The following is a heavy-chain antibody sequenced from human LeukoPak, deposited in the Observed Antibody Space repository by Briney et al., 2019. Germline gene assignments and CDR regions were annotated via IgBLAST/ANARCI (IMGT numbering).Heavy chain of an antibody. CDR3: ARVLSWFDP. D-gene: IGHD3-10*01. Sequence: SETLSLTCAVYGGSFSGYYWSWIRQPPGKGLEWIGEINHSGSTNHNPSLKSRVTISVDTSKNQFSLKLSSVTAADTAVYYCARVLSWFDPWGQGTLVTVSS. CDR2: INHSGST. CDR1: GGSFSGYY. V-gene: IGHV4-34*01. J-gene: IGHJ5*02.